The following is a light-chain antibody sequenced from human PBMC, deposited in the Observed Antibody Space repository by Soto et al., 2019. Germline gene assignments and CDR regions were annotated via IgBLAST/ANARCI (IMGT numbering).Light chain of an antibody. CDR3: QQYGTSQDYT. Sequence: DIVMTQSPDSLAVSLGERATINCKSSQSVLYSSNNKNYLAWYQQKPGQPPKLLIYWASARESGVPDRFSGSGSGTDVTLTISRLGPEDFAVYYCQQYGTSQDYTFGQGTKLEIK. CDR1: QSVLYSSNNKNY. CDR2: WAS. J-gene: IGKJ2*01. V-gene: IGKV4-1*01.